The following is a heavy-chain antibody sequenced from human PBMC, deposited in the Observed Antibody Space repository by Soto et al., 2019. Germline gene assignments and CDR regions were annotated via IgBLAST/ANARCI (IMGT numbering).Heavy chain of an antibody. Sequence: SETLSLTCAVSGGSISSGGYSWSWIRQPPGKGLEWIGYIYHSGSTSYNPSLKSRVTISVDTSKNQLSLKLSSVTAADTAVYYCSRNMMTTNAFDIWGQATMVTVSS. CDR2: IYHSGST. D-gene: IGHD3-16*01. V-gene: IGHV4-30-2*01. J-gene: IGHJ3*02. CDR1: GGSISSGGYS. CDR3: SRNMMTTNAFDI.